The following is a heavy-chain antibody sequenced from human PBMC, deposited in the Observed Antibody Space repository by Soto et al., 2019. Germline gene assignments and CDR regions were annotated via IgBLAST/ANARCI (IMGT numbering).Heavy chain of an antibody. V-gene: IGHV4-31*03. CDR3: ARRWGTSFDF. CDR2: IFYSGTT. Sequence: SETLSLTCTVSGGSISSGGYYWSWIRQHPGKGLEWIGYIFYSGTTYYNPSLKSRVTISVDTSKNQFSLKLSSVTAADTAVYYCARRWGTSFDFWGQGTLVTVSS. J-gene: IGHJ4*02. CDR1: GGSISSGGYY. D-gene: IGHD7-27*01.